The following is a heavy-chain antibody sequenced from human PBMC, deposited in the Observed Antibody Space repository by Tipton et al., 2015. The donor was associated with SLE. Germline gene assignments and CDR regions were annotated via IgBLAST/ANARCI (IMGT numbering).Heavy chain of an antibody. J-gene: IGHJ6*03. CDR3: ARDRSDDNFWNGYYYYYCYMDV. Sequence: TLSLTCTVSGGSISSRSYYWGWIRQPPGKGLEWIGTLYDIGSTYYNPSLKSRVTVSLDTSKNQFSLKLRSVTAADTAVYYCARDRSDDNFWNGYYYYYCYMDVWGKGTTVSVSS. CDR1: GGSISSRSYY. D-gene: IGHD3-3*01. V-gene: IGHV4-39*07. CDR2: LYDIGST.